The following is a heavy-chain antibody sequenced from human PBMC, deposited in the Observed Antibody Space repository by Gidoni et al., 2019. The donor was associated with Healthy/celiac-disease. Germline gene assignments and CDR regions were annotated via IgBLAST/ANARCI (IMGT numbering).Heavy chain of an antibody. J-gene: IGHJ3*02. CDR1: GGTFSSYA. CDR3: ARRRGYCSSTSCYNDAFDI. Sequence: QVQLVQSGAEVKKPGSSVKVSCKASGGTFSSYAISWVRQAPGQGLEWMGGIIPSFGTANYAQKFQGRVTITADESTSTAYMELSSLRSEDTAVYYCARRRGYCSSTSCYNDAFDIWGQGTMVTVSS. V-gene: IGHV1-69*01. CDR2: IIPSFGTA. D-gene: IGHD2-2*02.